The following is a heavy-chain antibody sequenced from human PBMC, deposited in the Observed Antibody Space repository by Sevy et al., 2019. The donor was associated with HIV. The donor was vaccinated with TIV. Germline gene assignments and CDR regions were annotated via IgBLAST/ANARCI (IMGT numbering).Heavy chain of an antibody. CDR1: GFTFSYAR. Sequence: GGSLRLSCAASGFTFSYARMSWVRQAPGKGLEWIGRIKAKADCGTIEDAAPVKGRFTISRDDSKNTLYLQMNSLKTEDTAVYYCNTDPIILLLVTNGLDVWGQGTTVTVSS. D-gene: IGHD2-8*02. J-gene: IGHJ6*02. CDR2: IKAKADCGTI. V-gene: IGHV3-15*01. CDR3: NTDPIILLLVTNGLDV.